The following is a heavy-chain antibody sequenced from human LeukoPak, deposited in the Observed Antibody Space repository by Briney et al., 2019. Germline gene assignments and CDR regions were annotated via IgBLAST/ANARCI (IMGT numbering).Heavy chain of an antibody. CDR2: ICGSGTNT. CDR3: AKAGGGNCFSSLDF. D-gene: IGHD2-15*01. Sequence: GGSLRLSCAASGFNFSSYAMSWVRQAPGRGLEWVSAICGSGTNTYYADSVKGRFTISRDNSKNTLDLQMDSLRAEDTAVYYCAKAGGGNCFSSLDFWGQGTLVTVSS. CDR1: GFNFSSYA. V-gene: IGHV3-23*01. J-gene: IGHJ4*02.